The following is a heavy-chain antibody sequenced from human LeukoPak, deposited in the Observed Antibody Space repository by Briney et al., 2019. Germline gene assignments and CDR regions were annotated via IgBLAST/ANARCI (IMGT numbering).Heavy chain of an antibody. D-gene: IGHD1-26*01. CDR2: ITGSGGST. Sequence: GGSLRLSCAASGFTFSSYDMSWVRQAPGSGLEWVSGITGSGGSTYYADSVEGRFTIPRDNSKNALYLQMNSLRAEDTAVYYCAKGNWGERLDWYFDLWGRGTLVTVSS. CDR3: AKGNWGERLDWYFDL. V-gene: IGHV3-23*01. CDR1: GFTFSSYD. J-gene: IGHJ2*01.